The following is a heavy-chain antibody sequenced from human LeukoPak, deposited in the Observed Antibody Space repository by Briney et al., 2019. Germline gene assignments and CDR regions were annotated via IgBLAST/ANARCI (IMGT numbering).Heavy chain of an antibody. CDR1: GGTFSSYA. D-gene: IGHD2-15*01. J-gene: IGHJ5*02. V-gene: IGHV1-69*06. Sequence: SVKVSCKASGGTFSSYAISWVRQAPGQGLEWMGGIIPIFGTANYAQKFQGRVTITADKSTSTAYMELSSLRSEDTAVYYCARLTFGYSNNWFDPWGQGTLVTVSS. CDR2: IIPIFGTA. CDR3: ARLTFGYSNNWFDP.